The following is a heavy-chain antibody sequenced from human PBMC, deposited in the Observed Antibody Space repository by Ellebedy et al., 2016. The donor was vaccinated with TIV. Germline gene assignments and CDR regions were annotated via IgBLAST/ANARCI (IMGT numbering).Heavy chain of an antibody. CDR1: GFTVGNNY. CDR2: IYPDGRT. D-gene: IGHD2-8*01. V-gene: IGHV3-66*01. CDR3: AGAAWPNQLDY. Sequence: PGGSLRLSCAASGFTVGNNYMSWVRQAPGKGLEWVSIIYPDGRTFYADSLKGRFSISRDSLNNILHLQMNNLRGEDTAIYTCAGAAWPNQLDYWGRGILVTVSS. J-gene: IGHJ4*02.